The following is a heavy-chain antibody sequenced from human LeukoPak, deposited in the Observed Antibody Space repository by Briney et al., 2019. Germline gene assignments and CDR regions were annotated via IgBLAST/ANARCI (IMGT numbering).Heavy chain of an antibody. D-gene: IGHD3-3*01. J-gene: IGHJ4*02. Sequence: PGGSLRLSCAASGFTFSTYWMHWVRQAPGKGLVWVARINSDGGATIYTDSVKGRFTISRDNPKNTLYLQMNSLRAEDTAVYYCAKDVPLSPSGDFWSGYFYFDYWGQGTLVTVSS. V-gene: IGHV3-74*01. CDR2: INSDGGAT. CDR1: GFTFSTYW. CDR3: AKDVPLSPSGDFWSGYFYFDY.